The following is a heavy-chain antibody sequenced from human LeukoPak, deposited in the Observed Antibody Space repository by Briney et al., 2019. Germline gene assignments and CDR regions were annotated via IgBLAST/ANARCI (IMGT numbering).Heavy chain of an antibody. V-gene: IGHV4-59*08. Sequence: SETLSLTCTVSGDSISSYYWSWIRQPPGKGLEWIAYISYSGSSNYNPSLKSRVTISVDRSENQFSLRLSSVTAADTAVYYCARADPISGTYSPFDYWGQGTLVTVSS. CDR3: ARADPISGTYSPFDY. D-gene: IGHD1-26*01. J-gene: IGHJ4*02. CDR1: GDSISSYY. CDR2: ISYSGSS.